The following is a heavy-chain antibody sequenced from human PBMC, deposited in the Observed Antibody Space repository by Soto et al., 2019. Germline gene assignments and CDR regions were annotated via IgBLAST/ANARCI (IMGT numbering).Heavy chain of an antibody. Sequence: GGSLRFSCAASGYTFRTNDMSWVRQAPGKGLEWVSGISGTDGSTSYIDSVKGRFTISRDDSENTLYLQMNSLRAEDTAVYYCAKRACSTASCSYFDYWGQGTLVTVSS. D-gene: IGHD2-2*01. J-gene: IGHJ4*02. CDR1: GYTFRTND. CDR2: ISGTDGST. V-gene: IGHV3-23*01. CDR3: AKRACSTASCSYFDY.